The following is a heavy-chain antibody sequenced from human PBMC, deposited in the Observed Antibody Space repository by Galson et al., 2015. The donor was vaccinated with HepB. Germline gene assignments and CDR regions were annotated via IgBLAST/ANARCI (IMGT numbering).Heavy chain of an antibody. CDR1: GGTFNSYT. Sequence: SVKVSCKASGGTFNSYTISWVRQAPGQGLEWMGRLIPILGRSNYAQKFQARVTITADKSTSTAYMELSSLRSEDTAVYYCARERWLGDSTGDRSPYYCYGMDVWGQGTTVTVSS. CDR3: ARERWLGDSTGDRSPYYCYGMDV. D-gene: IGHD3-22*01. V-gene: IGHV1-69*08. CDR2: LIPILGRS. J-gene: IGHJ6*02.